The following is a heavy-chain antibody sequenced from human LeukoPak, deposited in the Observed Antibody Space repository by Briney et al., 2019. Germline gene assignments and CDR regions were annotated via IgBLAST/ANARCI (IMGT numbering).Heavy chain of an antibody. CDR2: ISGYNDNT. Sequence: AASVTVSCTASGYTFISYGISCVRQAPGQRLEWMGWISGYNDNTNYAQDLQGRVTMTTDTSTSTAYMELRSLRSDDTAVYYCARETSGNYYLGYWGQGTLVTVSS. CDR3: ARETSGNYYLGY. J-gene: IGHJ4*02. D-gene: IGHD1-26*01. V-gene: IGHV1-18*01. CDR1: GYTFISYG.